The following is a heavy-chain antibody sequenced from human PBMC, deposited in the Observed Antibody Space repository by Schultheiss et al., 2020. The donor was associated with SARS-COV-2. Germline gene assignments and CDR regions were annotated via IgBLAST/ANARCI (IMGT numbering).Heavy chain of an antibody. V-gene: IGHV3-53*04. CDR3: ASSPAGSYYSVYFQH. Sequence: GESLKISCAASGFTFSSYAMSWVRQAPGKGLEWVSVIYSGGSTYYADSVKGRFTISRHNSKNTLYLQMNSLRAEDTAVYYCASSPAGSYYSVYFQHWGQGTLVTVSS. D-gene: IGHD1-26*01. J-gene: IGHJ1*01. CDR2: IYSGGST. CDR1: GFTFSSYA.